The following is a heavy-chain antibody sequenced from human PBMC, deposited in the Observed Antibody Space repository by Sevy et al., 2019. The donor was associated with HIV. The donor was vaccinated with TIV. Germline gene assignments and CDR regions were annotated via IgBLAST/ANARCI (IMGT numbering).Heavy chain of an antibody. CDR3: ARAPPVRSGDDSLNWFDP. J-gene: IGHJ5*02. V-gene: IGHV4-59*01. D-gene: IGHD5-12*01. CDR1: GGSISTYY. CDR2: IYYTGST. Sequence: SETLSLTCTVSGGSISTYYWSWIRQPPGKGLEYIGYIYYTGSTNYNPSLKSRVTISVETSKNQFSLNLRSLTAVDTAVYYCARAPPVRSGDDSLNWFDPWGQGTLVTVSS.